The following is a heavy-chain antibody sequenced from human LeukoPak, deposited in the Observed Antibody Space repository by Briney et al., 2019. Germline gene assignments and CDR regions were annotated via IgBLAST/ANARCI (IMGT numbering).Heavy chain of an antibody. CDR3: ARNSVDTAIGGRGDY. CDR2: IIPIFGTA. D-gene: IGHD5-18*01. V-gene: IGHV1-69*06. CDR1: GGTFSSYA. J-gene: IGHJ4*02. Sequence: GASVKVSCKASGGTFSSYAISWVRQAPGQGLEWMGGIIPIFGTANYAQKFQGRVTITADKSTSTAYMELSSLRSEDTAVYYCARNSVDTAIGGRGDYWGQGTLVTVSS.